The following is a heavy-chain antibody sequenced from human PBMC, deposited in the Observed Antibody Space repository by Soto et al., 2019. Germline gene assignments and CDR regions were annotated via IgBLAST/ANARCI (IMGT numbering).Heavy chain of an antibody. J-gene: IGHJ4*02. CDR3: ARVWFGESYFDH. Sequence: GASVKVSCKASGYTFTSYSISWVRQAPGQGLEWMGWISTYNGNTNYAQKLQGRVTMTTDTSTSTAYMEVRSLRSDDTAVYYCARVWFGESYFDHWGQGTLVTVSS. CDR2: ISTYNGNT. D-gene: IGHD3-10*01. V-gene: IGHV1-18*01. CDR1: GYTFTSYS.